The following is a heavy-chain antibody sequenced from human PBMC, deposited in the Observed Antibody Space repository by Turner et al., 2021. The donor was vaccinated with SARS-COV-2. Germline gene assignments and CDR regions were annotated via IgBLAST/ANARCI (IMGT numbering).Heavy chain of an antibody. CDR1: GFIFSSYA. D-gene: IGHD3-22*01. J-gene: IGHJ3*02. Sequence: SGFIFSSYAMHWVRQAPGKGLEWVAFMSFDGSDEYYAESVKGRFTISRDKSKNTLYLQMNSLRAEDTAVYYCARDHYYDSSGYTLDAFDIWGQGTMVTISS. V-gene: IGHV3-30-3*01. CDR2: MSFDGSDE. CDR3: ARDHYYDSSGYTLDAFDI.